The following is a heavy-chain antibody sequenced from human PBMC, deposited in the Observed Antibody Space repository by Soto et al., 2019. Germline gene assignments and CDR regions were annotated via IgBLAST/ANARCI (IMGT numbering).Heavy chain of an antibody. Sequence: WASVKVSCKASGYTFTNDGISWVRQAPGQGLEWMGWISPDTGYTNYAQNLQGRVTLTTDPFTNTAYMELRNLRSDDTALYFCARDPAVSTDPLDFWGQGTLVTVSS. D-gene: IGHD4-17*01. CDR1: GYTFTNDG. V-gene: IGHV1-18*01. CDR2: ISPDTGYT. CDR3: ARDPAVSTDPLDF. J-gene: IGHJ4*02.